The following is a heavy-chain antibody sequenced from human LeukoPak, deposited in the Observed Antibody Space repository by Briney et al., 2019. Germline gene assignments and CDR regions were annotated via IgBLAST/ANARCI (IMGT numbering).Heavy chain of an antibody. Sequence: GRSLRLSCAASGSTFSSSAMSWVRQAPGKGLEWVLSISGGGGSTYYADSVKGRFTISRDNSKNTLYLQMNSLRAEDTAVYYCARALDEGARFDYWGQGTLVTVSS. CDR2: ISGGGGST. CDR3: ARALDEGARFDY. J-gene: IGHJ4*02. V-gene: IGHV3-23*01. CDR1: GSTFSSSA.